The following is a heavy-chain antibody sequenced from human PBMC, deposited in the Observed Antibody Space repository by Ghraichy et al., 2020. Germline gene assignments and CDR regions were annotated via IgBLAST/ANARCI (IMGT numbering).Heavy chain of an antibody. CDR3: AKYLSGSPTPTFDH. V-gene: IGHV3-23*01. Sequence: GESLNISCAASGFIFSSYAMSWVRRAPGKGLEYVSIISTSGDKTYYADSVKGRFTFSRDNSKDTLYLQMNSLRAEDTAVYYCAKYLSGSPTPTFDHWGQGTLVTVSS. D-gene: IGHD1-26*01. J-gene: IGHJ4*02. CDR2: ISTSGDKT. CDR1: GFIFSSYA.